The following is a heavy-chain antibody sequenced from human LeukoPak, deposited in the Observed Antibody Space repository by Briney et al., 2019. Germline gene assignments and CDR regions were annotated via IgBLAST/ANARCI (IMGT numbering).Heavy chain of an antibody. J-gene: IGHJ4*02. CDR3: AREWGSYSRGGDY. V-gene: IGHV3-21*01. Sequence: IPGGSLRLSCAASGFTFSSYSMNWVRQAPGKGLEWVSSISSSSSYIYYTDSVKGRFTISRDNAKNSLYLQMNSLRAEDTAVYFCAREWGSYSRGGDYWGQGTLVTVSS. CDR2: ISSSSSYI. CDR1: GFTFSSYS. D-gene: IGHD1-26*01.